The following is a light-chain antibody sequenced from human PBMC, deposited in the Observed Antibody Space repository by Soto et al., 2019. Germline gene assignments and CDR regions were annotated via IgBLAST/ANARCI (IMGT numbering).Light chain of an antibody. CDR3: QQSYAGPQT. V-gene: IGKV1-39*01. Sequence: QMTQSPSSLSASVGDRVTITCRASQSIATFLNWYQQRLGKAPKLLIYATSHLKSGVPERFSGSGSGTDFTLTISSLQPEDSASYYCQQSYAGPQTFGQGTKVEI. CDR1: QSIATF. CDR2: ATS. J-gene: IGKJ1*01.